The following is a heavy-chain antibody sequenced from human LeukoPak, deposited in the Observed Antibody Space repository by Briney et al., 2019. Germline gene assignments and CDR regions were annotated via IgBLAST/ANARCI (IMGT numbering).Heavy chain of an antibody. V-gene: IGHV3-23*01. CDR3: VKASSSSPQYNWFDA. CDR1: GFTFSSYA. J-gene: IGHJ5*02. Sequence: GGSLRLSCAASGFTFSSYAMSWVRQAPGKGLEWVSAISGSGGRTYYADSVKGRFTISRDNSKNTLYLQMNSLRAEDTALYYCVKASSSSPQYNWFDAWGQGTLVTVSS. D-gene: IGHD6-6*01. CDR2: ISGSGGRT.